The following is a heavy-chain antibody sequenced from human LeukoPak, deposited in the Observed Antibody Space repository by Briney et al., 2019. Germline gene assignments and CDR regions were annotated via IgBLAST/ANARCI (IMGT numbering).Heavy chain of an antibody. CDR1: GFTFSSYA. Sequence: GGSLRLSCAASGFTFSSYAMHWVRQAPGKGLEWVAVISYDGSNKYYADSVKGRFTISRDNSKNTLYLQMNSLRAEDTAVYYCARDSVRVLSGLLDYWGQGTLVTVSS. CDR3: ARDSVRVLSGLLDY. J-gene: IGHJ4*02. V-gene: IGHV3-30*04. D-gene: IGHD3-3*01. CDR2: ISYDGSNK.